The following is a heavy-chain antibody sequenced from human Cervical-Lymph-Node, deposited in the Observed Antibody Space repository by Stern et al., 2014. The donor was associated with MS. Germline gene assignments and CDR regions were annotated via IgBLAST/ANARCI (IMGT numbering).Heavy chain of an antibody. V-gene: IGHV4-59*01. D-gene: IGHD1-26*01. CDR1: GDSISNYY. CDR2: TDLIGRT. CDR3: ARDQMGPVDY. Sequence: VQLEESGPGLVTPSETLSLTCTVSGDSISNYYWSWIRQAPGKVPEWIGHTDLIGRTSYNPSLKSRVIISVDKPKNQFYLRLTSVTAADTAVYFCARDQMGPVDYWGQGILGTVSS. J-gene: IGHJ4*02.